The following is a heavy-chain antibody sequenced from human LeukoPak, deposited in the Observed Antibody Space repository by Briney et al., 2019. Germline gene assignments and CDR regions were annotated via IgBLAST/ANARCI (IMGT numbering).Heavy chain of an antibody. J-gene: IGHJ4*02. CDR3: AKGYHYYDSSGFDY. CDR2: IRGSGGST. V-gene: IGHV3-23*01. Sequence: GGSLGLSCAASGFTFSSYAMSWVRQAPGKGLEWVSAIRGSGGSTYYADSVKGRFTISRDNSKNTLYLQMNSLRAEDTAVYYCAKGYHYYDSSGFDYWGQGTLVTVSS. D-gene: IGHD3-22*01. CDR1: GFTFSSYA.